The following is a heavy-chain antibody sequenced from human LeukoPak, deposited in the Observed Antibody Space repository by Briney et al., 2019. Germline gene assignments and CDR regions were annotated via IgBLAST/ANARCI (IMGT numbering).Heavy chain of an antibody. D-gene: IGHD3-9*01. J-gene: IGHJ5*02. CDR1: GFTFSNYD. V-gene: IGHV3-13*04. CDR3: ARGVILTDYSFDP. CDR2: IGTTGDT. Sequence: GGSLRLSCAASGFTFSNYDMHWVRQATGKGLEWVSGIGTTGDTYYPASVKGQFTISRENAKNSLYLQMNSLRAGDTAVYYCARGVILTDYSFDPWGQGTLVIVSS.